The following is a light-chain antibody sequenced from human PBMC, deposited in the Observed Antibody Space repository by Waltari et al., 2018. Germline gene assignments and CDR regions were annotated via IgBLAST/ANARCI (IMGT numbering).Light chain of an antibody. CDR1: NIGSKN. CDR3: QVWDSSNVV. Sequence: SYDLTQPRSVSVALGQTAKITCGGNNIGSKNVHWYQQRPGQAPVVVIYRDTNRPSGIPDRFSGSNSGNTATLTISRAQAVDEADYYCQVWDSSNVVFGRGATLTVL. V-gene: IGLV3-9*01. CDR2: RDT. J-gene: IGLJ3*02.